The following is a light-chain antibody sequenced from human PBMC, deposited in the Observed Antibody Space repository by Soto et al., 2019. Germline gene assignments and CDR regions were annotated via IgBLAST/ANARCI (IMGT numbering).Light chain of an antibody. V-gene: IGKV3-20*01. CDR2: AAS. Sequence: EIVLTQSPGTLSLSPGERATLSCRASQSVRGSYLAWYQQKPGQAPRLLIYAASSRATGIPDRFSASGSGTDFTLTISRLEPEDFAVYFCQQYDSAPLTFGQGTKVDIK. CDR3: QQYDSAPLT. J-gene: IGKJ1*01. CDR1: QSVRGSY.